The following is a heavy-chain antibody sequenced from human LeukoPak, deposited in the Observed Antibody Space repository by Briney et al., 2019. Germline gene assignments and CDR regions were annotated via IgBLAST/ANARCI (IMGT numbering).Heavy chain of an antibody. D-gene: IGHD4-17*01. CDR3: AKGYGDYGYFDY. Sequence: GRSLRLSCAASGFTFDDYAMHWVRQAPGKGLEWVSGISWNSGSIGYADSVKGRFTISRDNAKNSLYLQMNSLRAEDTVLYYCAKGYGDYGYFDYWGQGTLVTVSS. CDR2: ISWNSGSI. J-gene: IGHJ4*02. V-gene: IGHV3-9*01. CDR1: GFTFDDYA.